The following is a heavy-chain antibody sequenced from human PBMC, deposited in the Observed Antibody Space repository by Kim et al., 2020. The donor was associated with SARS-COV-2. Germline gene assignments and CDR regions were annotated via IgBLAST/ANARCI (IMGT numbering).Heavy chain of an antibody. Sequence: SETLSLTCAVYGGSFSGYYWSWIRQPPGKGLEWIGEINHSGSTNYNPSLKSRVTISVDTSKNQFSLKLSSVTAADTAVYYCARERRQWLAAYNWFDPWGQGTLVTVSS. V-gene: IGHV4-34*01. CDR3: ARERRQWLAAYNWFDP. J-gene: IGHJ5*02. D-gene: IGHD6-19*01. CDR1: GGSFSGYY. CDR2: INHSGST.